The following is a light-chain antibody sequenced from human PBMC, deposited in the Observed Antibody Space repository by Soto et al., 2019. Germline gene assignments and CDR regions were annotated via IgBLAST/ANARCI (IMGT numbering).Light chain of an antibody. V-gene: IGKV3-15*01. Sequence: EIVLTQSPATLSLSPGERATLSCRASQSVDNYLDWYQQKPGQAPRLLIYGASTRATGVPARFSGSGSGTDFTLTISRLQSEDFAIYYCQQYYNWRPRFGQGTKVDIK. CDR2: GAS. CDR3: QQYYNWRPR. CDR1: QSVDNY. J-gene: IGKJ1*01.